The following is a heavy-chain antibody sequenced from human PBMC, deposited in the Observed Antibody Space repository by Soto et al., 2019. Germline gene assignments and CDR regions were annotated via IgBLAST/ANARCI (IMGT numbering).Heavy chain of an antibody. V-gene: IGHV1-69*13. CDR3: ARAEVDPYGTHNYYYYGMDV. D-gene: IGHD4-17*01. J-gene: IGHJ6*02. CDR1: GGTFSSYD. Sequence: ASVKVSCKASGGTFSSYDISWVRQAPGQGLEWMGGIIPIFGTANYAQKFQGRVTITADESTSTAYMELSSLRSEDTAVYYCARAEVDPYGTHNYYYYGMDVWGQGTTVTVSS. CDR2: IIPIFGTA.